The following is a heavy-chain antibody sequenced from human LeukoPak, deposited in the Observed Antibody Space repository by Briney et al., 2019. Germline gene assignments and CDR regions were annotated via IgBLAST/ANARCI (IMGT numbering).Heavy chain of an antibody. V-gene: IGHV3-30*02. CDR1: GFTCSSNG. CDR3: AKDIGSYYDY. J-gene: IGHJ4*02. Sequence: SGGSLRLSCVASGFTCSSNGMHWVRQAPGKGLEWVTFIQYDGSKKYYADSVKGRFIISRDNSKNTLYLEMNSLRAEDTAVYYCAKDIGSYYDYWGQGILVTVSS. CDR2: IQYDGSKK. D-gene: IGHD3-10*01.